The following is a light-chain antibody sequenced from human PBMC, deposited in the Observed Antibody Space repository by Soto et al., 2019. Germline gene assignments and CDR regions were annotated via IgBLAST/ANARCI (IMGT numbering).Light chain of an antibody. CDR3: SSHGGSNNFYV. CDR1: SSDIGAYNY. Sequence: QSALTQPPSASGSPGRSLTISCTGTSSDIGAYNYVSWYQQHPGKAPKLMIYEVAKRPSGVPDRFSASRSGNTASLTVSGLQAEDEADYFCSSHGGSNNFYVFGAGTKLTVL. CDR2: EVA. J-gene: IGLJ1*01. V-gene: IGLV2-8*01.